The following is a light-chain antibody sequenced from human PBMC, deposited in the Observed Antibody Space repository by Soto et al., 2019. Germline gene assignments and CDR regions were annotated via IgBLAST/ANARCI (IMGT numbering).Light chain of an antibody. J-gene: IGLJ2*01. Sequence: QSALTQPASVSGSPGQSITISCTGSSSDIGSYNLVSWYQHHPGKAPKLMIYEGTNRPSGVSNRFSGSKSGNTASLTISGLQAEDEADYYCCSYARGSTLVFGGGTEVTVL. V-gene: IGLV2-23*01. CDR2: EGT. CDR3: CSYARGSTLV. CDR1: SSDIGSYNL.